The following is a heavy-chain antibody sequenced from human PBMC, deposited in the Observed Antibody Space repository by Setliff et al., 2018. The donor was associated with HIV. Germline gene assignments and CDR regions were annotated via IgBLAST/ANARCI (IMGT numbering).Heavy chain of an antibody. V-gene: IGHV4-34*01. J-gene: IGHJ6*03. D-gene: IGHD2-8*02. CDR1: GGSLSDNY. Sequence: SETLSLTCAVYGGSLSDNYWSWIRQSPGKVLEWIGEINHSGRTKYSPSLMSRVSISVDTSTTQFSLKLSSVTASDTAVYYCARVSSTYWYSIFRNYYYHMDVWGKGTTFTVSS. CDR3: ARVSSTYWYSIFRNYYYHMDV. CDR2: INHSGRT.